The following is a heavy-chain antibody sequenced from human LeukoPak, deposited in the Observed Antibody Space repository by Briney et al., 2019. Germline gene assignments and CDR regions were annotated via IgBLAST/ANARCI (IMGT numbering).Heavy chain of an antibody. CDR3: AREVITIDAFDI. D-gene: IGHD3-22*01. CDR2: IYYSGST. CDR1: GGSISPYY. Sequence: PSETLSLTCTVSGGSISPYYWSWIRQPPGKGLEWIGYIYYSGSTNYNPSLKSRVTISVDTSKNQFSLKLSSVTAADTAVYYCAREVITIDAFDIWGQGTMVTVSS. V-gene: IGHV4-59*12. J-gene: IGHJ3*02.